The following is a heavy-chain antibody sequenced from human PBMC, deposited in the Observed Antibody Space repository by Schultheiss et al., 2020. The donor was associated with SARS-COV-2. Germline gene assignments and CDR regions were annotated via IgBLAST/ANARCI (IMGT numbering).Heavy chain of an antibody. Sequence: GGSLRLSCAASGFTFSNAWMSWVRQAPGKGLEWVAVISYDGSNKYYADSVKGRFTISRDNAKNTLYLQMNSLRAEDTAVYYCAKDSGSGSYPYYFDYWGQGTLVTVSS. V-gene: IGHV3-30*18. CDR3: AKDSGSGSYPYYFDY. J-gene: IGHJ4*02. CDR2: ISYDGSNK. CDR1: GFTFSNAW. D-gene: IGHD3-10*01.